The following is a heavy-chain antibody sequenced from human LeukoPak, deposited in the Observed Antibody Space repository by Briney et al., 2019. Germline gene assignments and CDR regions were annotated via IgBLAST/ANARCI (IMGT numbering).Heavy chain of an antibody. D-gene: IGHD3-3*01. Sequence: GASVKVSCKASGYTFTCYGISWVRQAPGQGLEWMGWISAYNGNTNYAQKLQGRVTMTTDTSTSTAYMELRSLRSDDTAVYYCARDLKRYDFWSGYSQNPYFDYWGQGTLVTVSS. CDR3: ARDLKRYDFWSGYSQNPYFDY. CDR2: ISAYNGNT. CDR1: GYTFTCYG. J-gene: IGHJ4*02. V-gene: IGHV1-18*01.